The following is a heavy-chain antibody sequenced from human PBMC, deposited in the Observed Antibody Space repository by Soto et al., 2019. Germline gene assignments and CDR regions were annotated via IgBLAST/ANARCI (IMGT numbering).Heavy chain of an antibody. V-gene: IGHV3-30-3*01. CDR1: GFTFSSYA. Sequence: GGSLRLSCAASGFTFSSYAMHWVRQAPGKGLEWVAVISYDGSNKYYADSVKGRFTISRDNSKNTLYLQMNSLRAEDTAVYYCARDPPDSSGYFFYYYGMDVWGQGTTVTDSS. CDR3: ARDPPDSSGYFFYYYGMDV. J-gene: IGHJ6*02. CDR2: ISYDGSNK. D-gene: IGHD3-22*01.